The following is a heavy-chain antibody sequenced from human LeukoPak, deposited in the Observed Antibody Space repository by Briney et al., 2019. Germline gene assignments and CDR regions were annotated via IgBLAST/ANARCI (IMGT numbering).Heavy chain of an antibody. CDR2: IVVGSGNT. CDR1: GFTFSASV. CDR3: AADPVYSSSWYYFAY. J-gene: IGHJ4*02. V-gene: IGHV1-58*02. Sequence: ASVKVSCKASGFTFSASVMQWVRQSRGQRLEWIGWIVVGSGNTNYAQKFQERVTITRDTSTSTAYMELSSLRSEDTAVYYCAADPVYSSSWYYFAYWGQGTPVTVSS. D-gene: IGHD6-13*01.